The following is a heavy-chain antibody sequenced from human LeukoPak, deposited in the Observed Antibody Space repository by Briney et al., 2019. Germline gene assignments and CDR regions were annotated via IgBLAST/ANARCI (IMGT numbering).Heavy chain of an antibody. CDR1: GFTFSSYA. CDR3: AKDSYSSSAVTFDY. V-gene: IGHV3-30-3*01. D-gene: IGHD6-6*01. J-gene: IGHJ4*02. Sequence: GGSLRLSCAASGFTFSSYAMHWVRQAPGKGLEWVAVISYDGSNKYYADSVKGRFTISRDNSKNTLYLQMNSLRAEDTAVYYCAKDSYSSSAVTFDYWGQGTLVTVSS. CDR2: ISYDGSNK.